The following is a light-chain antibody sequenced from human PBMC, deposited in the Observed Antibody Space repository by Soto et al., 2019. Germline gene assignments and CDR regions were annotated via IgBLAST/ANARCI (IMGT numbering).Light chain of an antibody. CDR1: SSDIGGYNS. CDR3: CSYAGRFTML. V-gene: IGLV2-11*01. CDR2: GVN. J-gene: IGLJ2*01. Sequence: QSALTQPRSVSGSPGQSVTISCTGSSSDIGGYNSVSWYQHHPGKAPKLMIYGVNRRPSGVPDRFSGSKSGNTASLTISGLQAEDEADYHCCSYAGRFTMLFGGGTKVTVL.